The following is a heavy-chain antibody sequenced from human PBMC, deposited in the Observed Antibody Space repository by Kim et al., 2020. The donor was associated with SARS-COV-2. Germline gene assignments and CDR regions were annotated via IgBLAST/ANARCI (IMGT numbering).Heavy chain of an antibody. CDR1: GFTFSSYG. CDR2: ISYDGSNK. V-gene: IGHV3-30*18. J-gene: IGHJ5*02. CDR3: AKEPVSFGVGPNNWFDP. Sequence: GGSLRLSCAASGFTFSSYGMHWVRQAPGKGLEWVAVISYDGSNKYYADSVKGRFTISRDNSKNTLYLQMNSLRAEDTAVYYCAKEPVSFGVGPNNWFDPWGQGTLVTVSS. D-gene: IGHD3-3*01.